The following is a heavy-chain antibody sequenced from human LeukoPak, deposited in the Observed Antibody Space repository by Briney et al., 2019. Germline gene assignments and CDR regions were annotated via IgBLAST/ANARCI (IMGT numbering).Heavy chain of an antibody. CDR3: ARETFITLVRGVTLFDY. D-gene: IGHD3-10*01. CDR2: IKQDGSEK. CDR1: GFTFSSYW. Sequence: GGSLRLSWAASGFTFSSYWTSWVRQAPGKGLEWVANIKQDGSEKYYVDSVKGRFTISRDNAKNSLYLQMNSLRAEDTAVYYCARETFITLVRGVTLFDYWGQGTLDTVSS. V-gene: IGHV3-7*01. J-gene: IGHJ4*02.